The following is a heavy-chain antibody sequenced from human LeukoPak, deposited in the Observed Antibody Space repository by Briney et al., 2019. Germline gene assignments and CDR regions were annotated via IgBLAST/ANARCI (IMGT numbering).Heavy chain of an antibody. J-gene: IGHJ4*02. CDR3: ARDSYDYDSSGPIRV. Sequence: GRSLRLSCAAAGFTFSNYGMHWVRQAPGKGLEWVTVISYDGSNEYYADSVKGRFTISRDNSKNTLYLQMNRLRAEDTAVYYCARDSYDYDSSGPIRVWGQGTLVTVSS. V-gene: IGHV3-30-3*01. CDR2: ISYDGSNE. CDR1: GFTFSNYG. D-gene: IGHD3-22*01.